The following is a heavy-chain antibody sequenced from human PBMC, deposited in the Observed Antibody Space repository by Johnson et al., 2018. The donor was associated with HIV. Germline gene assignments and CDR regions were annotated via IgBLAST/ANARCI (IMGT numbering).Heavy chain of an antibody. CDR3: ATEGGTGAFDI. J-gene: IGHJ3*02. D-gene: IGHD2-15*01. V-gene: IGHV3-11*04. Sequence: QVQLVESGGGVVQPGRSLRLSCAVSGIIFSDYYMSWIRQAPGKGLEWVSYITSSGRTTYYADSVKGRFTISRDNAKNSLYLQMNSLRAEDTAVYYCATEGGTGAFDIWGQGTLVSVSS. CDR2: ITSSGRTT. CDR1: GIIFSDYY.